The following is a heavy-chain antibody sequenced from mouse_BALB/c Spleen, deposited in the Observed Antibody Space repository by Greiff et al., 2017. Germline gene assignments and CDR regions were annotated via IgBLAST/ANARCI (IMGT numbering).Heavy chain of an antibody. Sequence: EVKLMESGPSLVKPSQTLSLTCSVTGDSITSCYWHWIRKFPGNKLEYMGYISYSGSTYYNPSLKSRISITRDTSKNQYYLQLNSVTTEDTATYYCAREEVRLRFAYWGQGTLVTVSA. D-gene: IGHD2-14*01. V-gene: IGHV3-8*02. CDR3: AREEVRLRFAY. CDR2: ISYSGST. J-gene: IGHJ3*01. CDR1: GDSITSCY.